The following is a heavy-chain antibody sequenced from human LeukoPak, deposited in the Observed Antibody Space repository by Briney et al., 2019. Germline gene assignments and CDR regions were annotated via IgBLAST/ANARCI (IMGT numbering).Heavy chain of an antibody. D-gene: IGHD5-24*01. CDR2: IGISSGNT. CDR3: ARDYKYAFDN. J-gene: IGHJ4*02. Sequence: GGSLRLSCAASGFSFGDYSMNWVRQAPGKGLEWISYIGISSGNTYYTDSVKGRFTISGDKARDSLYLQMNSLRVEDTAVYYCARDYKYAFDNWGQGTLVTVSS. CDR1: GFSFGDYS. V-gene: IGHV3-48*01.